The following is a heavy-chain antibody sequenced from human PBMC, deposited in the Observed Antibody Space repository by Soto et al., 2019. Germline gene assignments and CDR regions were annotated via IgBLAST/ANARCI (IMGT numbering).Heavy chain of an antibody. CDR3: ARGMVRGVMYYYGMDV. D-gene: IGHD3-10*01. Sequence: GGSLRLSCAASGFTFSSYGMHWVRQAPGKGLEWVAVIWYDGSNKYYADSVKGRFTISRDNSKNTLYLQMNSLRAEDTAVYYCARGMVRGVMYYYGMDVWGQGTTVTVSS. V-gene: IGHV3-33*01. J-gene: IGHJ6*02. CDR2: IWYDGSNK. CDR1: GFTFSSYG.